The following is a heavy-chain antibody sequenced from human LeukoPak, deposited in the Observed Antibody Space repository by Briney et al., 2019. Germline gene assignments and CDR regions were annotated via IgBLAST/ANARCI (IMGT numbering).Heavy chain of an antibody. D-gene: IGHD1-26*01. CDR1: GFTFSDFF. J-gene: IGHJ3*02. Sequence: GGSLRLSCAASGFTFSDFFMAWIRQLPGEGLEWVSAISGSGGSTYYADSVKGRFTISRDNSKNTLYLQMNSLRAEDTAVYYCAKIGAHDAFDIWGQGTMVTVSS. CDR2: ISGSGGST. CDR3: AKIGAHDAFDI. V-gene: IGHV3-23*01.